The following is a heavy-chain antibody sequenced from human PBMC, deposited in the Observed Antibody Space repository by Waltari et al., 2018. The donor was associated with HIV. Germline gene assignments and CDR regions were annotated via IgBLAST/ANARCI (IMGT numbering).Heavy chain of an antibody. J-gene: IGHJ6*02. Sequence: EVQLVESGGGLVQPGGSLRLSCSASGFNFRNYDMNWVRQAPGKRLEWLSYMSVCSAAIYQAEYEKCRFTISRDNAKNSLYLQMDGLRGEDTAVYYCARDSNTTARRSGMDLWGQGTTVTVSS. V-gene: IGHV3-48*03. CDR1: GFNFRNYD. CDR3: ARDSNTTARRSGMDL. CDR2: MSVCSAAI. D-gene: IGHD6-6*01.